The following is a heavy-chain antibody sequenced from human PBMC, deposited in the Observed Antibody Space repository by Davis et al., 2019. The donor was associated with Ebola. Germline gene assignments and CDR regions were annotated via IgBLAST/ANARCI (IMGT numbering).Heavy chain of an antibody. D-gene: IGHD3-16*01. Sequence: GESLKISCAASGFMFGTYGMHWVRQAPGKGLEWLAFVRFDGDGEYPDSVKGRFIITRDDSQRMVYLQMTSLGPEDTAVYYCARGTLGLYSASSFDYWGQGTLVTVSS. CDR1: GFMFGTYG. V-gene: IGHV3-30*02. CDR2: VRFDGDGE. CDR3: ARGTLGLYSASSFDY. J-gene: IGHJ4*02.